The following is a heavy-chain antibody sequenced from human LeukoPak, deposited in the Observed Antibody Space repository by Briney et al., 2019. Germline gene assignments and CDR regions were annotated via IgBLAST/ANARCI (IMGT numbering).Heavy chain of an antibody. J-gene: IGHJ4*02. V-gene: IGHV4-59*01. CDR3: ATIGYCTSPSCSNFDY. CDR1: VDSISSYY. D-gene: IGHD2-2*01. Sequence: SETLSLTCTVSVDSISSYYWNWIRQPPGKGLEWIGYIYYSGSTDYNPSLKSRVTISVDTSKNQFSLKLTSVTAAGSAVYYCATIGYCTSPSCSNFDYWGQGTLVTVSS. CDR2: IYYSGST.